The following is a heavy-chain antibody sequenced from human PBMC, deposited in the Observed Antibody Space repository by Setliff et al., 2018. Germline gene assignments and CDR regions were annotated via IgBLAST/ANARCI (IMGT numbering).Heavy chain of an antibody. Sequence: PGGSLRLSCAASGFTFSSYWMSWVRQAPGKGLEWVANIKQDGSEKYYVDSVKGRFTISRDNANNSLYLQMNTLRVEDTAVYFCVRNWATAQHYYYGMDVWGQGTTVTVSS. CDR1: GFTFSSYW. J-gene: IGHJ6*02. D-gene: IGHD2-21*02. CDR3: VRNWATAQHYYYGMDV. CDR2: IKQDGSEK. V-gene: IGHV3-7*01.